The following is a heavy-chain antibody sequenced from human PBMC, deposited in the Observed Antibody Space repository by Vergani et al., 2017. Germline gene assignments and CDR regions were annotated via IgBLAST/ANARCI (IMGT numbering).Heavy chain of an antibody. D-gene: IGHD6-25*01. CDR1: GGSISSGSYY. Sequence: QVQLQESGPGLVKPSQTLSLTCTVSGGSISSGSYYWSWIRQPAGKGLEWIGRIYYSGSTYYNPSLKSRVTISVDTSKNQFSLKLSSVTAADTAVYYCARLIAANYFDYWGQGTLVTVSS. V-gene: IGHV4-61*02. CDR2: IYYSGST. J-gene: IGHJ4*02. CDR3: ARLIAANYFDY.